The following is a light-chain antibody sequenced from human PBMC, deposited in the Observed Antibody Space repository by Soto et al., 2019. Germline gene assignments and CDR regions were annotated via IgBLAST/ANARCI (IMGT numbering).Light chain of an antibody. CDR2: DAS. V-gene: IGKV1-5*01. J-gene: IGKJ5*01. Sequence: DIQMTQSPSTLSASVVDRVTLTCRASQSISSWLAWYQQKPVKAPKLLIYDASSLESGVPSRFSGSGSGTEFTLTISSLQPDDFATYYCQQYNSYLITFGQGTRLEIK. CDR1: QSISSW. CDR3: QQYNSYLIT.